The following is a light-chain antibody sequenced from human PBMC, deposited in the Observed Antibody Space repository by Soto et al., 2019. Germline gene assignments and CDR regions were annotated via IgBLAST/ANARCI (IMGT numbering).Light chain of an antibody. V-gene: IGLV2-14*01. CDR2: DVS. J-gene: IGLJ1*01. CDR1: SSDIGGYNY. CDR3: SSYTSSSTLDV. Sequence: QSALTQPASMSGSPGQSITISCTGTSSDIGGYNYVAWYQQHPGKSPKLMIYDVSNRPSGVSNRFSGSKSGNTASLTISGLQAEDEADYCCSSYTSSSTLDVFGTGTKVTVL.